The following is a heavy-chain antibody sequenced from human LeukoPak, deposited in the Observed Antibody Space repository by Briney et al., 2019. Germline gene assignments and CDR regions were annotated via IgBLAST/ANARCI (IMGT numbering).Heavy chain of an antibody. CDR3: ATLGRDGSLSSYFDY. Sequence: GASVKVSCKASGYTFTGYYMHWVRQAPGQGLEWMGGINPNSGGTNYAQKFQGRVTMTRDTSLNTAYMELSRLRSDDTAVYYCATLGRDGSLSSYFDYWGQGTLVTVSS. D-gene: IGHD5-24*01. J-gene: IGHJ4*02. V-gene: IGHV1-2*02. CDR1: GYTFTGYY. CDR2: INPNSGGT.